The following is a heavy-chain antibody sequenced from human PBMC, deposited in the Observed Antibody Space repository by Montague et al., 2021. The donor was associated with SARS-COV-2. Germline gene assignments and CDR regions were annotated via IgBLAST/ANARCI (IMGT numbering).Heavy chain of an antibody. J-gene: IGHJ4*02. Sequence: SETLSLTCTVYLHSVSPGTQAPIVSPHLGTPLTVAGRISYSASTKYKPSLKSRVSMSVDKSWNQFSLRLTFVTAADTAIYYCARKGSGRSDLAYWGQGTLVTVSS. CDR1: LHSVSPGTQA. V-gene: IGHV4-61*01. CDR3: ARKGSGRSDLAY. D-gene: IGHD1-26*01. CDR2: ISYSAST.